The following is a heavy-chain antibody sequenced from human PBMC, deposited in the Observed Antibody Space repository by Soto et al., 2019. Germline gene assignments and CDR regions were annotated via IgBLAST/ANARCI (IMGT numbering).Heavy chain of an antibody. CDR3: ARVQSGSYSAFDY. J-gene: IGHJ4*02. CDR1: GYTFTSYV. Sequence: ASVKVSCKASGYTFTSYVMHWVRQAPGERLEWMGWINAGNGNTKYSQNFKDRVTITRDTTASTVYMKLSSLRSKDTAVYYCARVQSGSYSAFDYWGKGTLVTVSS. CDR2: INAGNGNT. V-gene: IGHV1-3*01. D-gene: IGHD1-26*01.